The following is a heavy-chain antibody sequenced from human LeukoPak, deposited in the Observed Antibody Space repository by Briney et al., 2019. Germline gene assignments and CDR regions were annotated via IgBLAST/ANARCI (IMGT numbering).Heavy chain of an antibody. J-gene: IGHJ4*02. CDR1: GFTFSSYD. V-gene: IGHV3-23*01. D-gene: IGHD3-9*01. CDR3: AKRWDNILSGFDY. CDR2: ISGGGGST. Sequence: GGSLRLSCAASGFTFSSYDMNWVRQAPGKGLEWVSAISGGGGSTYYADSVKGRFTISRDNSKNTLYLQMTSLRAEDTAVYYCAKRWDNILSGFDYWGQGTLVTVSS.